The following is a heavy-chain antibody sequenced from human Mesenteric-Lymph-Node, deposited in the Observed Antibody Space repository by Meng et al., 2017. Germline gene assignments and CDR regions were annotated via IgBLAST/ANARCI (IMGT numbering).Heavy chain of an antibody. V-gene: IGHV1-2*02. D-gene: IGHD3-10*01. CDR1: GYTFTSYD. Sequence: ASVKVSCKASGYTFTSYDINWVRQATGQGLEWMGWINPTSGWIIPSSGGTKYAQKIQGRVTVTRETSITTAYMELSGLESDNTAVYYCARGVTMVRGVIDYYYGMDVWGQGTTVTVSS. J-gene: IGHJ6*02. CDR3: ARGVTMVRGVIDYYYGMDV. CDR2: INPTSGWIIPSSGGT.